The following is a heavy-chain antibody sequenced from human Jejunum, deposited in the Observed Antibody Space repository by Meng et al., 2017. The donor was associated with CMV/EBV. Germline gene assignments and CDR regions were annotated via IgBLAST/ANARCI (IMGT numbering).Heavy chain of an antibody. Sequence: YGMHWVRQAPGKGLEWVAFIRYDGGDNYCADSVKGRFTISRDNSKSTLYLQMNSLRPEDTAVYYCSTTLALGYCSNSSCTYFDYWGQGTLVTVSS. CDR3: STTLALGYCSNSSCTYFDY. CDR1: YG. V-gene: IGHV3-30*02. CDR2: IRYDGGDN. J-gene: IGHJ4*02. D-gene: IGHD2-2*01.